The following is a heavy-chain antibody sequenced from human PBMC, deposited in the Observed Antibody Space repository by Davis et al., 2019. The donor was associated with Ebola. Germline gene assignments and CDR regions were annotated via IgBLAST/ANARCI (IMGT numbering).Heavy chain of an antibody. CDR1: GFTFSSYA. J-gene: IGHJ3*02. D-gene: IGHD3-22*01. Sequence: PGGSLRLSCAASGFTFSSYAMHWVRQAPGKGLEWVAVISYDGSNKYYADPVKGRFTISRDNSKNTLYLQMNSLRAEDTAVYYCAKSRDYYDSSGFSAFDIWGQGTMVTVSS. CDR3: AKSRDYYDSSGFSAFDI. CDR2: ISYDGSNK. V-gene: IGHV3-30-3*02.